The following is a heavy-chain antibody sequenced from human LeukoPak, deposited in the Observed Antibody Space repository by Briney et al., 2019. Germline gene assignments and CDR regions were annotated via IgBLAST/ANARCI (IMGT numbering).Heavy chain of an antibody. CDR3: ARLRFLEFDWYFDL. CDR2: IYTSGST. J-gene: IGHJ2*01. CDR1: GGSISSYY. V-gene: IGHV4-4*07. Sequence: PSETLSLTCTVSGGSISSYYWSWIRQPAGKGLEWIGRIYTSGSTNYNPSLKSRVTMSVDTSKSQFSLKLSSVPAADTAVYYCARLRFLEFDWYFDLWGRATLVTVSS. D-gene: IGHD3-3*01.